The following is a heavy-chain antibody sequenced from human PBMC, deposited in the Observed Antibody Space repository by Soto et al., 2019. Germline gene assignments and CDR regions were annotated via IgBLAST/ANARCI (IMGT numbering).Heavy chain of an antibody. CDR3: ARDPGIAAAGTWGARNWFDP. D-gene: IGHD6-13*01. CDR1: GYTFTSYG. CDR2: ISAYNGNT. V-gene: IGHV1-18*01. Sequence: QVQLVQSGAEVKKPGASVKVSCKASGYTFTSYGISWVRQAPGQGLEWMGWISAYNGNTNYAQKLQGRVTMTTDTSTSTAYMELRSLRSDDTAVYYRARDPGIAAAGTWGARNWFDPWGQGTLVTVSS. J-gene: IGHJ5*02.